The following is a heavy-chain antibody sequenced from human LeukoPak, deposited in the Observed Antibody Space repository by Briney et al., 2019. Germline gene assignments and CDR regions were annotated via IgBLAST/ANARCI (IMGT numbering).Heavy chain of an antibody. CDR2: INHSGST. V-gene: IGHV4-34*01. CDR3: ARGRKYIVVVPAAIWFDP. CDR1: GGSFSGYY. J-gene: IGHJ5*02. D-gene: IGHD2-2*01. Sequence: PSETLSLTCAVYGGSFSGYYWSWIRQPPGKGLEWIGEINHSGSTNYNPSLKSRVTISVDTSKNQFSLKLSSVTAADTAAYYCARGRKYIVVVPAAIWFDPWCQGTLVTVSS.